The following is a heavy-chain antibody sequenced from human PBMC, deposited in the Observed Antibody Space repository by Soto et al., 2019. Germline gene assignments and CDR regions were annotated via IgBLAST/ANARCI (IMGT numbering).Heavy chain of an antibody. V-gene: IGHV1-46*01. CDR1: GYTFTSYY. Sequence: QVQLVQSGAEVKKPGASVKVSCKASGYTFTSYYMHWVRQAPGQGLEWMGIINPSGGSTSYAQQFQGIVIMTRDRPTGTVYRELGSLRSEDTAVYYCAKPVYAGAYYGMDVLVQGATVTVAS. D-gene: IGHD2-8*01. CDR3: AKPVYAGAYYGMDV. CDR2: INPSGGST. J-gene: IGHJ6*02.